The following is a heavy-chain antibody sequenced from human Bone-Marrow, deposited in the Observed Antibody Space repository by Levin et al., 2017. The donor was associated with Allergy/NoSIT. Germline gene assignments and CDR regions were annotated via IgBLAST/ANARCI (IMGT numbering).Heavy chain of an antibody. V-gene: IGHV4-38-2*01. D-gene: IGHD6-19*01. CDR3: ARGRVPASGEIAVTVTTWFDP. CDR1: YDSVSSGYY. J-gene: IGHJ5*02. Sequence: SETLSLTCEVSYDSVSSGYYWGWIRQPPGKGLEWIGSVYHGGNTYYNPSLKSRVTISVDTSKNHFSLNLSSVTAADAAVYFCARGRVPASGEIAVTVTTWFDPWGPGTLVTVSS. CDR2: VYHGGNT.